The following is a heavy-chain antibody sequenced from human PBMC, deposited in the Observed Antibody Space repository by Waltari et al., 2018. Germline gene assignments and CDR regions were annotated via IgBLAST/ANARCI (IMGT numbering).Heavy chain of an antibody. J-gene: IGHJ4*02. CDR2: INPNSGDT. CDR1: GYPFIANS. Sequence: QVQLVQSGAAVKKPGASVKVSCKASGYPFIANSRHWVRQAPGQGLAWMGRINPNSGDTDYAQKFQGRVTMTRDTSISTAYMELSRLTSDDTAFYYCARDSQTAKSAPFDSWGQGTLVTVSS. CDR3: ARDSQTAKSAPFDS. V-gene: IGHV1-2*02.